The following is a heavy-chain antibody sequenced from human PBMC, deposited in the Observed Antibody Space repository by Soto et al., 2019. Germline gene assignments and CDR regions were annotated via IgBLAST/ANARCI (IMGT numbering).Heavy chain of an antibody. D-gene: IGHD3-10*01. CDR1: GFTFSSYW. CDR2: IKQDGSEK. CDR3: ARLVGGLRYELDNPFDY. J-gene: IGHJ4*02. Sequence: GGSLRLSCAASGFTFSSYWMSWVRQAPGKGLEWVANIKQDGSEKYYVDSVKGRFTISRDNAKNSLYLQMNSLRAEDTAVYYCARLVGGLRYELDNPFDYWGQGTLVTVSS. V-gene: IGHV3-7*05.